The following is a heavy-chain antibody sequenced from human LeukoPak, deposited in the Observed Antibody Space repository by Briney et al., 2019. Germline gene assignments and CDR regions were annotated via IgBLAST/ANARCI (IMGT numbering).Heavy chain of an antibody. CDR2: ISYDGGDP. CDR1: RFTFRNYG. V-gene: IGHV3-74*01. D-gene: IGHD6-13*01. J-gene: IGHJ5*02. CDR3: ARGYSSRLYNWLDP. Sequence: GGSLRLSCAASRFTFRNYGMHWVRQAPGKGLVWVSRISYDGGDPSYADSVKGRFTISRDNAKNTLYLQMNSLTAEDTAVYYCARGYSSRLYNWLDPWGQGTQVTVSS.